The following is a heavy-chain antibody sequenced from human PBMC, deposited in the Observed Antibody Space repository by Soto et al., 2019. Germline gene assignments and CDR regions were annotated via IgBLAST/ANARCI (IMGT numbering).Heavy chain of an antibody. CDR3: ARDLRAAGRPGMDV. CDR1: GGTFSSYA. Sequence: QVQLVQSGAEVKKPGSSVKVSCKASGGTFSSYAISWVRQAPGQGLEWMGGIIPIFGTANYAQNFQGRVTITADESTSTAYMALRSLRSEDAAVYYCARDLRAAGRPGMDVWGQGTTVTVSS. CDR2: IIPIFGTA. V-gene: IGHV1-69*01. J-gene: IGHJ6*02. D-gene: IGHD6-13*01.